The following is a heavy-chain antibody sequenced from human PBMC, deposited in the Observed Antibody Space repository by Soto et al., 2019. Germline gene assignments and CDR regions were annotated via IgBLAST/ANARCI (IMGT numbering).Heavy chain of an antibody. Sequence: QVQLVESGGGVVQPGRSLRLSCAASGFTFSSYGMHWVRQAPGKGLEWVAVIWYDGSNKYYADSVKGRFTISRDNSKNTLYLQMNSLRAEDTAVYYCARDPRWELLGYYFDYWGQGTLVTVSS. J-gene: IGHJ4*02. D-gene: IGHD1-26*01. CDR3: ARDPRWELLGYYFDY. CDR1: GFTFSSYG. V-gene: IGHV3-33*01. CDR2: IWYDGSNK.